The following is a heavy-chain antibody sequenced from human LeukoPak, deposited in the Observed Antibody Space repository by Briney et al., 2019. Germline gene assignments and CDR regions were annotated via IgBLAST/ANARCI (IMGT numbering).Heavy chain of an antibody. CDR1: GFPFTSYG. V-gene: IGHV3-33*01. CDR2: IYYDGSNE. CDR3: ARAGDPGIGYPIDY. J-gene: IGHJ4*02. D-gene: IGHD3-22*01. Sequence: PGRSLRLSCAASGFPFTSYGMHWVRQAPGKGLEWVAVIYYDGSNEYYADSVKGRFTISRDTSKNTLYLQMNSLTADDTAVYYCARAGDPGIGYPIDYWGQGTLVTVSS.